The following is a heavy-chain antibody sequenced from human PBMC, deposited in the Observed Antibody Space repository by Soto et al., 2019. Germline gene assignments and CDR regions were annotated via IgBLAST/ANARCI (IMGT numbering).Heavy chain of an antibody. J-gene: IGHJ4*02. CDR3: AKDFTNPFDY. V-gene: IGHV3-23*01. D-gene: IGHD2-2*01. CDR2: ISGNDGST. CDR1: GFTFSNYA. Sequence: PGGSLRLSCAASGFTFSNYAMSWVRQGPGKGLEWVSAISGNDGSTYYADSVKGRFTISRDNSKNTLHLQMNSLRAEDTAVYYCAKDFTNPFDYWGQGTVVTVSS.